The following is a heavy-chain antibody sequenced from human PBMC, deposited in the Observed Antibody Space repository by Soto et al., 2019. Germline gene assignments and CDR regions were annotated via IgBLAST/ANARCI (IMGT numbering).Heavy chain of an antibody. CDR2: ISAYNGNT. V-gene: IGHV1-18*01. Sequence: ASVKVSCKASGGTFSSYAISWVRQAPGQGLEWMGWISAYNGNTNYAQKLQGRVTMTTDTSTSTAYMELRSLRSDDTAVYYCARDPYHFLLVYAPNLYVMDVCSRGSSDIGSS. CDR1: GGTFSSYA. CDR3: ARDPYHFLLVYAPNLYVMDV. J-gene: IGHJ6*01. D-gene: IGHD2-8*01.